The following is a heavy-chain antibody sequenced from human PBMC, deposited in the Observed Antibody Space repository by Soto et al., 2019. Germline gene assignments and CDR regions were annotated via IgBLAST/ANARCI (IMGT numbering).Heavy chain of an antibody. V-gene: IGHV1-18*01. Sequence: GGPVKVSCKASGYTFTSYGISWVRQAPGQGLEWMGWISAYNGNTSYAQKLQGRVTMTTDTSTSTAYMELRSLRSDDTAVYYCARDSSGWIYYYYYGMDVWGQGTTVTVSS. J-gene: IGHJ6*02. CDR3: ARDSSGWIYYYYYGMDV. CDR2: ISAYNGNT. CDR1: GYTFTSYG. D-gene: IGHD6-19*01.